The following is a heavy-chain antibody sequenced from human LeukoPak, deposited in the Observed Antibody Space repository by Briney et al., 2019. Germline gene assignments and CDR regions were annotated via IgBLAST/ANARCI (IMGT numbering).Heavy chain of an antibody. J-gene: IGHJ6*04. CDR2: IQYDGSNE. Sequence: GGSLRLSCAASGFSFSRYGMHWVRQAPGKGLEWVAYIQYDGSNEQYANSVKGRFSISRDSSKNTLYLQMNSLRAEDTAVYYCAKDEVRGKMDVWGKGTTVTISS. CDR3: AKDEVRGKMDV. V-gene: IGHV3-30*02. D-gene: IGHD3-10*01. CDR1: GFSFSRYG.